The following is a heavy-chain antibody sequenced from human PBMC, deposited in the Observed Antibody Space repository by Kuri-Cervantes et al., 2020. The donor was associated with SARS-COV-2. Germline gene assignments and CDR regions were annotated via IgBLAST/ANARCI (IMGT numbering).Heavy chain of an antibody. CDR2: IYHSGST. V-gene: IGHV4-38-2*01. Sequence: SETLSLTCAVSGYSISSGYYWGWIRQPPGKGQEWIGSIYHSGSTYYNPSLKSRVTISVDTSKNQFSLKLSSVTAADTAVYYCATIYSGSYYYWGQGTLVTVSS. D-gene: IGHD1-26*01. CDR1: GYSISSGYY. CDR3: ATIYSGSYYY. J-gene: IGHJ4*02.